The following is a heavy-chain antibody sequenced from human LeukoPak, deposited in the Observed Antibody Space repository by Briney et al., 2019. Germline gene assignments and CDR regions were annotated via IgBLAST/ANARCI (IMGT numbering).Heavy chain of an antibody. J-gene: IGHJ5*02. D-gene: IGHD3-10*01. CDR2: IYYSGST. CDR1: GGSINSSGYS. CDR3: ARDKYYGSGNYGKYNWFDP. V-gene: IGHV4-39*07. Sequence: SETLSLTCTVSGGSINSSGYSWGWIPQPPGKGLDWIATIYYSGSTYYNPSLKSRVTMSVDTSKNQFSLRLSSVTAADTAVYYCARDKYYGSGNYGKYNWFDPWGQGTLVTVSS.